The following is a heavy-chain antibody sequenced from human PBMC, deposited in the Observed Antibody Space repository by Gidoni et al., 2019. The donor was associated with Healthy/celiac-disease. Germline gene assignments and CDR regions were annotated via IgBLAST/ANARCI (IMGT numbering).Heavy chain of an antibody. CDR3: ARDLEKYYYDSSGYYDY. CDR2: SNSDGSST. J-gene: IGHJ4*02. D-gene: IGHD3-22*01. V-gene: IGHV3-74*01. CDR1: GFTFSSYW. Sequence: EVQLVESGGGLVQPGGSLRLSCAASGFTFSSYWMHWVRQAPGKGLVWVSRSNSDGSSTSYADSVKGRFTISRDNAKNTLYLQMNSLRAEDTAVYYCARDLEKYYYDSSGYYDYWGQGTLVTVSS.